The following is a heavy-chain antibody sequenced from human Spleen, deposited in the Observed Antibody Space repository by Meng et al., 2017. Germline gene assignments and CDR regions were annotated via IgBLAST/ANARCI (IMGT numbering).Heavy chain of an antibody. Sequence: GESLKISCEASGFTVSSNYMSWVRQAPGKGLEWVSVIYSGGSTYYADSVKGRFTISRDDSKNTLYLLMNSLRTEDTALYYCAINRAGYCSGGSCYDNWGRGTLVTVSS. V-gene: IGHV3-53*01. CDR1: GFTVSSNY. J-gene: IGHJ4*02. CDR3: AINRAGYCSGGSCYDN. CDR2: IYSGGST. D-gene: IGHD2-15*01.